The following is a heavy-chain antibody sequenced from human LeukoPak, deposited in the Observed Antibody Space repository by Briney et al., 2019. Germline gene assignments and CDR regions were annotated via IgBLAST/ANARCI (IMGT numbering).Heavy chain of an antibody. CDR2: ISGSGGST. Sequence: GGSLRLSCAASGFTFSSYAMSWVRQAPGKGLEWVSAISGSGGSTYYADSVKGRFAISRDNSKNTLYLQMNSLRAEDTAVYYCAKEPYSSGYYYSLDYWGQGTLVTVSS. CDR3: AKEPYSSGYYYSLDY. J-gene: IGHJ4*02. CDR1: GFTFSSYA. V-gene: IGHV3-23*01. D-gene: IGHD3-22*01.